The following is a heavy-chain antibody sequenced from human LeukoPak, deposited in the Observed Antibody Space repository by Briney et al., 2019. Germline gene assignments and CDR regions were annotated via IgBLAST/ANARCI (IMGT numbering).Heavy chain of an antibody. Sequence: PGGSLRLSCAASGFTFSSYSMNWVRQAPGKGLEWVSYISSSSYTIYYADSVKGRITISRDNAKNSLYLQMNSLRAEDTAVYYCASEYSSGWYGRYFDYWGQGTLVTVSS. CDR3: ASEYSSGWYGRYFDY. CDR1: GFTFSSYS. V-gene: IGHV3-48*01. D-gene: IGHD6-19*01. CDR2: ISSSSYTI. J-gene: IGHJ4*02.